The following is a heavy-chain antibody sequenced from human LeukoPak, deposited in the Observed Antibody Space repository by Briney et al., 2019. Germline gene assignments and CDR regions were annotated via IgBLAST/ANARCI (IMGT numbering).Heavy chain of an antibody. J-gene: IGHJ5*02. Sequence: GGSLRLSCAASGFTFSSYAMSWVRQAPGKGLEWVSAISGSGGSTYYADSVKGRFTISRDNSKNTLYLQMDSLRAEDTAVYYCARGLTTISENWFDPWGQGTLVTVSS. V-gene: IGHV3-23*01. CDR1: GFTFSSYA. CDR2: ISGSGGST. CDR3: ARGLTTISENWFDP. D-gene: IGHD4-11*01.